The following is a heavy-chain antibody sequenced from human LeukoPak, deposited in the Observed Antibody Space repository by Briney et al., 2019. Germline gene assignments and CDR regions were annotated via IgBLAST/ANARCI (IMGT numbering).Heavy chain of an antibody. J-gene: IGHJ4*02. Sequence: GGSLRLSCAASGFIFSSYSMNWVRQAPGKGLEWISYISSSSSSIYYADSVKGRFTISRDNAKNSLYLQMNSLRAEDTAVYYCARESTLRVDYWGQGTLVNFSS. CDR1: GFIFSSYS. CDR2: ISSSSSSI. CDR3: ARESTLRVDY. D-gene: IGHD2/OR15-2a*01. V-gene: IGHV3-48*01.